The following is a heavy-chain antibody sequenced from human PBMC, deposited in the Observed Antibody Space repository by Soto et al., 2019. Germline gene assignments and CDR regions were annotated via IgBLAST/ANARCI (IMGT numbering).Heavy chain of an antibody. CDR2: IIPIFGTA. V-gene: IGHV1-69*13. CDR1: GVTFSSYA. D-gene: IGHD6-6*01. CDR3: ARGRQLVPGY. J-gene: IGHJ4*02. Sequence: ASVKVSCKASGVTFSSYAISWVRQAPGQGLEWMGGIIPIFGTANYAQKFQGRVTITADESTSTAYMELSSLRSEDTAVYYCARGRQLVPGYWGQGTLVTVSS.